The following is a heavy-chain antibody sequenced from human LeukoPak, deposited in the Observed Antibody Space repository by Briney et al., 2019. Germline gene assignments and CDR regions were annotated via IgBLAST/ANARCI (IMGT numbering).Heavy chain of an antibody. D-gene: IGHD6-13*01. Sequence: SETLSLTCTVSGGFISSSSYYWGWIRQPPGKGLEWIGSIYYSASTYYHPSLKSRVTISVDTSKNQFSLKLSSVTAADTAVYYCARHSSSWHAIGYYFDYWGQGTLVTVSS. V-gene: IGHV4-39*01. CDR1: GGFISSSSYY. CDR3: ARHSSSWHAIGYYFDY. CDR2: IYYSAST. J-gene: IGHJ4*02.